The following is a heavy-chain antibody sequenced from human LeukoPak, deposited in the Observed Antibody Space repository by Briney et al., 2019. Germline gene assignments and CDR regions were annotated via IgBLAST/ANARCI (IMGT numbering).Heavy chain of an antibody. Sequence: PSETLSLTCTVSGGSISSGGYYWSWIRQHPGKGLEWIGYIYYSGSTYYNPSLKSRVTISVDTSKNQFSLKLSSVTAADTAVYYCARYCSGGSCYGVNWFDPWGQGTLVTVSS. CDR1: GGSISSGGYY. V-gene: IGHV4-31*03. CDR2: IYYSGST. D-gene: IGHD2-15*01. CDR3: ARYCSGGSCYGVNWFDP. J-gene: IGHJ5*02.